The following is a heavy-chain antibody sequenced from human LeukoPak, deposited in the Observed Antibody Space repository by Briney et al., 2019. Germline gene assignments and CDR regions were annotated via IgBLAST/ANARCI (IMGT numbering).Heavy chain of an antibody. CDR3: AKDPVPYYYDSSGYFDY. CDR1: GLTFSSYG. J-gene: IGHJ4*02. D-gene: IGHD3-22*01. Sequence: PGGSLRLSCAASGLTFSSYGMSWVRQAPGKGLEWVSSISISGGSTYYADSVKGRFTISRDNSKNTLNLQMNSLRAEDTAVYYCAKDPVPYYYDSSGYFDYWGQGTLVTVSS. V-gene: IGHV3-23*01. CDR2: ISISGGST.